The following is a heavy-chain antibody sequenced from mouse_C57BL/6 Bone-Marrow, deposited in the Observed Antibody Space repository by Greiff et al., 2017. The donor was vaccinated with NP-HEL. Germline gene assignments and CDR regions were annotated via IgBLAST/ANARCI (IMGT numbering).Heavy chain of an antibody. CDR2: IYPGGGYT. CDR3: ARSPYYYGSSPYYFDY. D-gene: IGHD1-1*01. V-gene: IGHV1-63*01. J-gene: IGHJ2*01. Sequence: QVQLKESGAELVRPGTSVKMSCKASGYTFTNYWIGWAKQRPGHGLEWIGDIYPGGGYTNYNEKFKGKATLTADKSSSTAYMQFSSLTSEDSAIYYCARSPYYYGSSPYYFDYWGQGTTLTVSS. CDR1: GYTFTNYW.